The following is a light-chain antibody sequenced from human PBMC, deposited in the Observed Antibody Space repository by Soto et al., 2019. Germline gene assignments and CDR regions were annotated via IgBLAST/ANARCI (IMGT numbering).Light chain of an antibody. CDR3: QQYYSYPWT. CDR1: QAISSN. Sequence: AILMTQSPSTLSASTGDRVIISCRASQAISSNLAWYQQKPGQAPKLLIYAASTMQSGVPARFSGSGSGTDFTLTISCLQSEDFATYYCQQYYSYPWTFGQGTKVELK. CDR2: AAS. J-gene: IGKJ1*01. V-gene: IGKV1-8*01.